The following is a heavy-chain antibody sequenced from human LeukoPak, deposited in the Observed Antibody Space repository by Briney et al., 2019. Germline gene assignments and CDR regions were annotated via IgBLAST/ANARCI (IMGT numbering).Heavy chain of an antibody. J-gene: IGHJ6*03. Sequence: PGGSLRLSCAASGFTFSSYWMHWVRQALGKGLVWVSRINTDGSSTSYADSVKGRFTISRDNAKNTLYLQMNSLRAEDTAVYYCARTVRYCTNGVCYKGGYYYYMDVWGKGTTVTVSS. CDR1: GFTFSSYW. CDR3: ARTVRYCTNGVCYKGGYYYYMDV. D-gene: IGHD2-8*01. V-gene: IGHV3-74*01. CDR2: INTDGSST.